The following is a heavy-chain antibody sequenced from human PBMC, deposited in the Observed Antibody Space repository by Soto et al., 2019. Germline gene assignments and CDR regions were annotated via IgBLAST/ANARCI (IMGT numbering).Heavy chain of an antibody. J-gene: IGHJ5*02. V-gene: IGHV3-23*01. Sequence: GALRLSCAAPGFTFSSYAMSWVRQAPGKGLEWVPAISGSGGSTYYADSVKGRFTISRDNSKNTLYLQMNSLRAEDTAVYYCRVGAIPFDPWGQGTLVTVSS. CDR2: ISGSGGST. D-gene: IGHD1-26*01. CDR3: RVGAIPFDP. CDR1: GFTFSSYA.